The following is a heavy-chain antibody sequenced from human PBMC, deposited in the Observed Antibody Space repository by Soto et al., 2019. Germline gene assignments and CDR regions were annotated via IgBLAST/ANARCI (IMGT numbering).Heavy chain of an antibody. CDR2: IYYSGST. CDR3: ARSHGGY. CDR1: GGSVSSGRYY. J-gene: IGHJ4*02. V-gene: IGHV4-61*01. Sequence: QVQLQESGPGLVKPSETLSLTCTVSGGSVSSGRYYWSWIRQPPGKGLEWIGYIYYSGSTNYNPPXKXRXXILVDRSKNQFSLKLSSVTAADTAVYYCARSHGGYWGQGTLVTVSS.